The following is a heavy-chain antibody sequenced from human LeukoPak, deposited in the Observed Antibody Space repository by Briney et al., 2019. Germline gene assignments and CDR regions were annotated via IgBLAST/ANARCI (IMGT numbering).Heavy chain of an antibody. CDR3: ARDMGGSYYYFDY. D-gene: IGHD1-26*01. J-gene: IGHJ4*02. Sequence: ASVKVSCKASGGTFSSYAISWERQAPGQGLEWMGGIIPIFGTANYAQKFQGRVTITADESTSTAYMELSSLRSEDTAVYYCARDMGGSYYYFDYWGQGTLVTVSS. CDR1: GGTFSSYA. V-gene: IGHV1-69*13. CDR2: IIPIFGTA.